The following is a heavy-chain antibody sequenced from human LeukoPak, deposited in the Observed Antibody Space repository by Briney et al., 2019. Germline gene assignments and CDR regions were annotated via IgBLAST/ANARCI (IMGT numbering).Heavy chain of an antibody. V-gene: IGHV3-15*01. Sequence: GGSLRLSCAASGFTFSNAWMSWVRQAPGKGLEWVGRIKSKTDGGTTDYAAPVKGRFTISRDDSKNTLYLQMSTLKTGDTAVYYCTTQSSGYYPAYWGQGTLVTVSS. D-gene: IGHD3-22*01. CDR2: IKSKTDGGTT. J-gene: IGHJ4*02. CDR3: TTQSSGYYPAY. CDR1: GFTFSNAW.